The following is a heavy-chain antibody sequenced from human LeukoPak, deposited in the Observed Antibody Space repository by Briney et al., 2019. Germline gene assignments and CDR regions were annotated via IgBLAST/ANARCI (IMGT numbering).Heavy chain of an antibody. CDR3: AKDWDYYDSSGYSTRPDAFDI. J-gene: IGHJ3*02. Sequence: PGGSLRLSCAASGFTFSSYGMHWVRQAPGKGLEWVAFIRYDGSNKYYADSVKGRFTISRDNSKNTLYLQMNSLRAEDTAVYYCAKDWDYYDSSGYSTRPDAFDIWGQGTMVTVSS. D-gene: IGHD3-22*01. CDR1: GFTFSSYG. CDR2: IRYDGSNK. V-gene: IGHV3-30*02.